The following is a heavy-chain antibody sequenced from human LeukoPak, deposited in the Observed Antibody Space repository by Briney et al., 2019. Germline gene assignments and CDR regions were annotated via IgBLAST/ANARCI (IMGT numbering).Heavy chain of an antibody. V-gene: IGHV6-1*01. CDR1: GDSVSSNSAA. D-gene: IGHD2-21*02. CDR2: TYYRSKWYN. Sequence: SQTLSLTCAISGDSVSSNSAAWNWIRQSPSRGLEWLGSTYYRSKWYNDYAVSVKSRITISPDTPNNQFSLQLNSMTPEDTAVYYCARDWRASSRDGDVFDIWGQGTMVTVSS. CDR3: ARDWRASSRDGDVFDI. J-gene: IGHJ3*02.